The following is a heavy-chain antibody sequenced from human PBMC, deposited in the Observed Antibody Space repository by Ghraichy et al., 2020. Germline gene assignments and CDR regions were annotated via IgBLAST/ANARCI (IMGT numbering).Heavy chain of an antibody. CDR1: VFTFSSHY. CDR2: IKQDGSDK. J-gene: IGHJ4*02. CDR3: ARESSFAYSGFDY. Sequence: GGSLRLSCAASVFTFSSHYMTWVRQAPGKGLEWVANIKQDGSDKFYVDSVRGRFTISRDNAQNSLSLQMNSLRGEDTAVYYCARESSFAYSGFDYWGRGTLVTVTS. D-gene: IGHD5-12*01. V-gene: IGHV3-7*03.